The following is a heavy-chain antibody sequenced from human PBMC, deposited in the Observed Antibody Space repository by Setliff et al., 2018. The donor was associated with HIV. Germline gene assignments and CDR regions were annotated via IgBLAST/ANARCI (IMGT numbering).Heavy chain of an antibody. D-gene: IGHD3-9*01. J-gene: IGHJ3*02. CDR1: GFTFDSHW. Sequence: PGGSLRLSCAASGFTFDSHWMDWVRQAPGKGLEWVANIKPDGSDKIYADSVKGRFTISRDNAKNSLYLQMNSLRAEDTALYYCARATVLRYFDWFSRPGANAFDIWGQGTMVTVSS. CDR3: ARATVLRYFDWFSRPGANAFDI. CDR2: IKPDGSDK. V-gene: IGHV3-7*03.